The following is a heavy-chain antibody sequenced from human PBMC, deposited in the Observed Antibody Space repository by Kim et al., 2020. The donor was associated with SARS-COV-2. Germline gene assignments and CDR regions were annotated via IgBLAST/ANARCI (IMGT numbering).Heavy chain of an antibody. CDR3: TIFGEAQGSVYYYYGMDV. J-gene: IGHJ6*02. V-gene: IGHV1-69*13. CDR2: IIPIFGTA. CDR1: GGTFSSYA. D-gene: IGHD3-3*01. Sequence: SVKVSCKASGGTFSSYAISWVRQAPGQGLEWMGGIIPIFGTANYAQKFQGRVTITADESTSTAYMELSSLRSEDTAVYYCTIFGEAQGSVYYYYGMDVWGQGTTVTVSS.